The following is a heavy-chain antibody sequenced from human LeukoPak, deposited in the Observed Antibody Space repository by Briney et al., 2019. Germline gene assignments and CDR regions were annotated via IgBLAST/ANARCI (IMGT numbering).Heavy chain of an antibody. CDR2: ISSSGSTI. Sequence: QPGGSLRLSCAASGFTFSSYEMNWVRQAPGKWLEWVSYISSSGSTIYYADSVKGRFTISRDNAKNSLYLQMNSLRAEDTAVYYCAGMKGVVRGVMSENHYWGQGTLVTVSS. J-gene: IGHJ4*02. V-gene: IGHV3-48*03. CDR3: AGMKGVVRGVMSENHY. CDR1: GFTFSSYE. D-gene: IGHD3-10*01.